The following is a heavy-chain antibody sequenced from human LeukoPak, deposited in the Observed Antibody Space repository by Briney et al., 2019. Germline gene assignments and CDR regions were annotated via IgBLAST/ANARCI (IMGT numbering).Heavy chain of an antibody. CDR2: ITGSGGGT. V-gene: IGHV3-23*01. Sequence: GGSLRLSCAASGFTFSSYAMSWVRQAPGKGLEWVSGITGSGGGTYYADSVKGRSTISRDNFKKTLYLQMNSLRAEDTAVYYCAKDEGWFGEFFTNSDYWGQGTLVTVSS. CDR3: AKDEGWFGEFFTNSDY. J-gene: IGHJ4*02. CDR1: GFTFSSYA. D-gene: IGHD3-10*01.